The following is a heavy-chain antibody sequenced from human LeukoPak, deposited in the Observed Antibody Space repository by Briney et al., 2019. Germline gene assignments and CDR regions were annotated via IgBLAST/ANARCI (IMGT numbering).Heavy chain of an antibody. CDR1: GFTFGDYA. CDR2: ISWNSGSI. V-gene: IGHV3-9*01. J-gene: IGHJ4*02. Sequence: PGRSLRLSCAASGFTFGDYAMHWVRQAPGKGLEWVSGISWNSGSIGYADSVKGRFTISRDNAKNSLYLQMNSLRAEDTALYYCAKDVRYYYDSSGYPDYWGQGTLVTVSS. D-gene: IGHD3-22*01. CDR3: AKDVRYYYDSSGYPDY.